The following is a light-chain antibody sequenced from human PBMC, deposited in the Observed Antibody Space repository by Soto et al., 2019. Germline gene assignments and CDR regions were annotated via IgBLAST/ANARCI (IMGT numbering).Light chain of an antibody. V-gene: IGLV2-14*03. CDR2: DVS. CDR3: SSYTSSSTRV. J-gene: IGLJ1*01. CDR1: SSDFGGYNF. Sequence: QSALTQPASVSGSPGQSITISCTGTSSDFGGYNFVSWYQQHPGKAPKLMVYDVSNRPSGVSNRFSGSKSGNTASLTSSGLQAEDEADYYCSSYTSSSTRVFGTGTKVTVL.